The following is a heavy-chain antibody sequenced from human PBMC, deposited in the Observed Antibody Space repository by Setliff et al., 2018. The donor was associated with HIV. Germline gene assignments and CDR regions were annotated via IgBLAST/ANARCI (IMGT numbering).Heavy chain of an antibody. V-gene: IGHV4-34*01. CDR2: FYYSGST. D-gene: IGHD2-15*01. CDR1: GGSFSDFY. CDR3: AREPRVRGTLDF. Sequence: SETLSLTCAVFGGSFSDFYWSWIRQPPGKGLEWIGSFYYSGSTYYNPSLKSRVTISLDTSKNQFSLKVTSVTAADTAVYYCAREPRVRGTLDFWGQGTLVTVSS. J-gene: IGHJ4*02.